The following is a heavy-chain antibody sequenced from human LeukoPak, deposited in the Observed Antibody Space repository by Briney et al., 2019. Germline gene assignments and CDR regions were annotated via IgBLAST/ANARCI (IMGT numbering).Heavy chain of an antibody. CDR1: GYTFTGYY. CDR2: INPNSGGT. Sequence: ASVKVSCKASGYTFTGYYMHWVRQAPGQGLEWMGWINPNSGGTNYAQKFQGRVTMTRDTSISTAYMELSRLRSDDTAVYYCARDLGYYCGSGSPLPEGVNWFDPWGQGTLVTVSS. CDR3: ARDLGYYCGSGSPLPEGVNWFDP. V-gene: IGHV1-2*02. D-gene: IGHD3-10*01. J-gene: IGHJ5*02.